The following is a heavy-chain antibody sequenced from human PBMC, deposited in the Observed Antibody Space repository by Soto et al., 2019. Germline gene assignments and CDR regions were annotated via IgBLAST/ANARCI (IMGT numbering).Heavy chain of an antibody. Sequence: GGSLRLSCAASGFTFSDYYMSWIRQAPGKGLEWISYISSSGGPIYYADSVKGRFTISRDSANNSLYLQMNGLRAEDTAVYFCVSITMVRGVIGYWGQGTLVTVSS. CDR1: GFTFSDYY. CDR3: VSITMVRGVIGY. CDR2: ISSSGGPI. J-gene: IGHJ4*02. D-gene: IGHD3-10*01. V-gene: IGHV3-11*01.